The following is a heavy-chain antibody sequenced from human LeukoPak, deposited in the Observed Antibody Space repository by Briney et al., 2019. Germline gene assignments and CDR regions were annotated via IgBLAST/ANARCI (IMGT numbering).Heavy chain of an antibody. CDR1: GLTFSSYA. J-gene: IGHJ4*02. D-gene: IGHD3-22*01. CDR2: ISGSGGST. V-gene: IGHV3-23*01. Sequence: GGSLRLSCAASGLTFSSYAMSWVRQAPGKGLEWVSAISGSGGSTYYADSVKGRFTISRDNSKNTLYLQMNSLRAEDTAVYYCAPTSLSYYDSSGYSLDYWGQGTLVTVSS. CDR3: APTSLSYYDSSGYSLDY.